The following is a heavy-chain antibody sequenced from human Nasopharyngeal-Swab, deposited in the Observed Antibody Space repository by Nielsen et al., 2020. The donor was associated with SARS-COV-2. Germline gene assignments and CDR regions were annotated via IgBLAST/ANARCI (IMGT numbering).Heavy chain of an antibody. CDR3: ARERFTMVRGADGPYYYYYGMDV. Sequence: GGSLRLSCAASGFTFSSYGMHWVRQAPGKGLEWVAVIWYDGSNKYYADSVKGRFTISRDNSKNTLYLQMSSLRAEDTAVYYCARERFTMVRGADGPYYYYYGMDVWGQGTTVTVSS. D-gene: IGHD3-10*01. CDR2: IWYDGSNK. CDR1: GFTFSSYG. V-gene: IGHV3-33*01. J-gene: IGHJ6*02.